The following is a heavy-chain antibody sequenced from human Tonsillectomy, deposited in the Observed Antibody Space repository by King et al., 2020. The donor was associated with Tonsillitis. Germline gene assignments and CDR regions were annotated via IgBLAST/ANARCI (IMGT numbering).Heavy chain of an antibody. V-gene: IGHV3-15*01. CDR2: IKSKSDGGTT. Sequence: VQLVESGGGLVKPGGSLRLSCAASGLTFNNAWMSWVRQAPGKGLEWVGRIKSKSDGGTTDYAAPVKGRFTISRDDSKNTLYLQMNTWKSEDTAVYYCTTVWSSGWNGRIFWGQGTTVTVSS. CDR1: GLTFNNAW. D-gene: IGHD6-19*01. J-gene: IGHJ6*02. CDR3: TTVWSSGWNGRIF.